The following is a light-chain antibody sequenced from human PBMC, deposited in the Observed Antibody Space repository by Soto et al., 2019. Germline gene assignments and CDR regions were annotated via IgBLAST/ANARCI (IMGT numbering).Light chain of an antibody. CDR1: SSDVGGYNY. Sequence: QSALTQPASVSGSPGQSITISCTGTSSDVGGYNYVSWYQHHPGKAPKLMXYGVSSRXSGVXXXFSGSKSGNTASLTISGXXXXXXXDYYCSSYTSSNTLGFGGGTKLTVL. V-gene: IGLV2-14*03. CDR3: SSYTSSNTLG. J-gene: IGLJ2*01. CDR2: GVS.